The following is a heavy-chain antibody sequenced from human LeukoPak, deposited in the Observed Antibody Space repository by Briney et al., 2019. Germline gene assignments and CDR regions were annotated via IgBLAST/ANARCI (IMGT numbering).Heavy chain of an antibody. J-gene: IGHJ4*02. V-gene: IGHV1-8*03. CDR1: GYTFTSYD. CDR3: ARVVVVVGTTDYFDY. D-gene: IGHD2-15*01. CDR2: MNPNSGNT. Sequence: ASVKVSCKASGYTFTSYDINWVRQATGQGLEWMGWMNPNSGNTGYAQKFQGGVTITRNTSISTAYMELSSLRSEDTAVYYCARVVVVVGTTDYFDYWGQGTLVTVSS.